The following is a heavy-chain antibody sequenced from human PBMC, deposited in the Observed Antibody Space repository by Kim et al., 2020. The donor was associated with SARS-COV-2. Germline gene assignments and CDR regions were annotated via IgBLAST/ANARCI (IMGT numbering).Heavy chain of an antibody. CDR3: ARGSHGQQLVRYPVCGMDV. CDR2: ISSSSSYT. V-gene: IGHV3-11*06. J-gene: IGHJ6*02. D-gene: IGHD6-13*01. Sequence: GGSLRLSCAASGFTFSDYYMSWIRQAPGKGLEWVSYISSSSSYTNYADSVKGRFTISRDNAKNSLYLQMNSLRAEDTAVYYCARGSHGQQLVRYPVCGMDVWGQGTTVTVSS. CDR1: GFTFSDYY.